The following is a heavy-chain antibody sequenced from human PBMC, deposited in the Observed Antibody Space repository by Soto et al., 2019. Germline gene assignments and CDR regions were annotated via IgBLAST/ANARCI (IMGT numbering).Heavy chain of an antibody. CDR1: GGSVSASY. D-gene: IGHD1-26*01. Sequence: SETLSLTCTISGGSVSASYWPWIRQSTGQGLEWIGYISASGSPYYNPSLWSRVTISADTSKNQLPPKLTSPDAADTAVYYCARGVGSSPPQYWGRGTLVTVSS. V-gene: IGHV4-59*02. CDR3: ARGVGSSPPQY. J-gene: IGHJ4*02. CDR2: ISASGSP.